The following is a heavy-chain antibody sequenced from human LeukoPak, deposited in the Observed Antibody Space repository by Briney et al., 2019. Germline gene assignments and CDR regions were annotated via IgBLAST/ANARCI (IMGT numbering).Heavy chain of an antibody. J-gene: IGHJ4*02. CDR3: APAGYSSSWYQSYYFDY. CDR2: INPNSGGT. V-gene: IGHV1-2*06. D-gene: IGHD6-13*01. Sequence: ASVKVSCKASGYTFTSYYMHWVRQAPGQGLEWMGRINPNSGGTNYAQKFQGRVTMTRDTSISTAYMELSRLRSDDTAVYYCAPAGYSSSWYQSYYFDYWGQGTLATVSS. CDR1: GYTFTSYY.